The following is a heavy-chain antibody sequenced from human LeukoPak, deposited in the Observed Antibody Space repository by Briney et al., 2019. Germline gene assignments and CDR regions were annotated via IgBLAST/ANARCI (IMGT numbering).Heavy chain of an antibody. V-gene: IGHV3-21*01. CDR2: ITSSSSYI. D-gene: IGHD3-16*01. J-gene: IGHJ5*02. CDR3: ASQSYARFDP. Sequence: NPGGSLRVSCAASGFTISSYTMNWVRQAPGKGPEWVSSITSSSSYIYYADSVKGRFTISRDNARNSLFLEMNSLRVEDTAVYYCASQSYARFDPWGQGTLVTVSS. CDR1: GFTISSYT.